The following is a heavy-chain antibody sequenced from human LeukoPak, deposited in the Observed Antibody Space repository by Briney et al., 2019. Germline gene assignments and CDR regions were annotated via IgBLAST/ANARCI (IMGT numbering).Heavy chain of an antibody. D-gene: IGHD4-17*01. CDR3: AKTPDDYGDYNWFDP. CDR1: GSTFSSYA. CDR2: ISGSGGST. Sequence: GGSLRLSCAASGSTFSSYAMSWVRQAPGKGLEWVSAISGSGGSTYYADSVKGRFTISRDNSKNTLYLQMNSLRAEDTAVYYCAKTPDDYGDYNWFDPWGQGTLVTVSS. V-gene: IGHV3-23*01. J-gene: IGHJ5*02.